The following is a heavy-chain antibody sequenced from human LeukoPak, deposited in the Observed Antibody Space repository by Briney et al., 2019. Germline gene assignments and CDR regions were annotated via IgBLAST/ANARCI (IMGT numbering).Heavy chain of an antibody. J-gene: IGHJ3*02. CDR2: TNQHGTQN. Sequence: GGSLRLSCTASGFTFNSYWMTWVRQAPGKGLEWVASTNQHGTQNYYVDSVKGRFTISRDNAENSLYLQMSGLRDEDTAVYYCARNVNAFVIWGRGTMVTVSS. CDR1: GFTFNSYW. V-gene: IGHV3-7*03. CDR3: ARNVNAFVI.